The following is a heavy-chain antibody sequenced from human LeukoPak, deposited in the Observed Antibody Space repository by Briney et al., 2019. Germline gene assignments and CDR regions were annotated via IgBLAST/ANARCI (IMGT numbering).Heavy chain of an antibody. CDR3: ARDVWFGELFFLDY. V-gene: IGHV4-38-2*02. D-gene: IGHD3-10*01. J-gene: IGHJ4*02. CDR1: GASISTSYY. CDR2: IYHSGST. Sequence: SETLSLTCTVSGASISTSYYWGWIRQPPGKGLEWIGSIYHSGSTYYNPSLKSRVTISVDTSKNQFSLKLSSVTAADTAVYYCARDVWFGELFFLDYWGQGTLVTVSS.